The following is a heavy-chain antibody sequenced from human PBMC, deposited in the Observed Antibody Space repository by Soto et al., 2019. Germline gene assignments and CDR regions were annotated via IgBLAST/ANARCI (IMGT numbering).Heavy chain of an antibody. CDR2: ISSSGSTI. D-gene: IGHD2-2*02. CDR1: GFTFSDYY. J-gene: IGHJ6*03. V-gene: IGHV3-11*01. Sequence: GGSLRLSCAASGFTFSDYYMSWIRQAPGKGLEWVSYISSSGSTIYYADSVKGRFTISRDNAKNSLYLQMNSLRAEDTAVYYCARDYCSSTSCYNYYYYYMDVWGKGTTVTVSS. CDR3: ARDYCSSTSCYNYYYYYMDV.